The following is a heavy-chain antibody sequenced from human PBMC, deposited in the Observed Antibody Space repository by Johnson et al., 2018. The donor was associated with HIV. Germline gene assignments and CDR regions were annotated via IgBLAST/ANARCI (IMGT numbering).Heavy chain of an antibody. V-gene: IGHV3-NL1*01. D-gene: IGHD6-19*01. J-gene: IGHJ3*02. CDR2: ISWNSGSM. CDR1: GFTFSSYG. Sequence: QVLLVESGGGVVQPGRSLRLSCAASGFTFSSYGMHWVRQAPGKGLEWVSSISWNSGSMGYADSVKGRFTISRDNSKNTLYLQMNSLRAEDTAVYYCATSVEQWLVWNAFDIWGQGTMVTVSS. CDR3: ATSVEQWLVWNAFDI.